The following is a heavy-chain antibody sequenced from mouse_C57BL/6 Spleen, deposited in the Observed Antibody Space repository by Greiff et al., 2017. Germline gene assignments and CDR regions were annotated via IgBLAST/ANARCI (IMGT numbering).Heavy chain of an antibody. CDR1: GYTFTSYW. D-gene: IGHD5-5*01. J-gene: IGHJ2*01. V-gene: IGHV1-50*01. CDR2: IDPSDSYT. CDR3: ARGLYLYYFDY. Sequence: VQLQQPGAELVKPGASVKLSCTASGYTFTSYWMQWVKQRPGQGLEWIGEIDPSDSYTNYNQKFKGKATLTVDTSSSTAYMQLSSLTSEDSAVSYCARGLYLYYFDYWGQGTTLTVSS.